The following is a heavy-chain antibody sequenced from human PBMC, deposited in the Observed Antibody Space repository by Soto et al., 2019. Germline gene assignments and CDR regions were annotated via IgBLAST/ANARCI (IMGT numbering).Heavy chain of an antibody. CDR1: GFTFSSYA. Sequence: GGSLRLSCAASGFTFSSYAMHWVRQAPGKGLEWVAVISYDGSNKYYADSVKGRFTISRDNSKNTLYLQVNSLRAEDSAVYYCARDLSSGYDSWGQGTQVTVSS. J-gene: IGHJ5*01. CDR2: ISYDGSNK. V-gene: IGHV3-30-3*01. CDR3: ARDLSSGYDS. D-gene: IGHD3-22*01.